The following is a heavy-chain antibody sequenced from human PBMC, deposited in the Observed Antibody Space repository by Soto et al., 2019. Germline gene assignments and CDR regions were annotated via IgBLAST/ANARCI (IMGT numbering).Heavy chain of an antibody. CDR2: ISSSGSTI. V-gene: IGHV3-11*01. CDR1: GFTFSDYY. Sequence: GGSLRLSCAASGFTFSDYYMSWIRQAPGKGLEWVSYISSSGSTIYYADSVKGRFTISRDNAKNSLYLQMNSLRAEDTAVYYCAKNVLRFLEWLADYWGQGTLVTVSS. J-gene: IGHJ4*02. CDR3: AKNVLRFLEWLADY. D-gene: IGHD3-3*01.